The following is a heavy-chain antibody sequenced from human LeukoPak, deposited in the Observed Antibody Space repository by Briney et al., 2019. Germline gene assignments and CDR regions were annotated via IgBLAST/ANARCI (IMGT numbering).Heavy chain of an antibody. CDR1: GGSIDSRSDY. D-gene: IGHD3-9*01. CDR2: VYYSGDT. J-gene: IGHJ2*01. Sequence: SETLSLTCTVSGGSIDSRSDYWGWIRQPPGKGLEWIGNVYYSGDTYYNTSLQSRVTIPVDTSKSQFSLTLNSVTAADTAVYYCARCPYDLLTGFSKWFFDLWGRGALVTVSS. V-gene: IGHV4-39*01. CDR3: ARCPYDLLTGFSKWFFDL.